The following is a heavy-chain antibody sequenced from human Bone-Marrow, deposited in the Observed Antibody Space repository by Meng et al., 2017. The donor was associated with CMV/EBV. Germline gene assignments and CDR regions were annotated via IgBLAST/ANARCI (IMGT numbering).Heavy chain of an antibody. CDR3: ARGGDRSRWFDP. CDR1: GDTFSSEI. Sequence: KVSCKASGDTFSSEIIGWVRQAPGQGLEWMGGIIPIFGTANYAQKFQGRVTITTDESTSTAYMELSSLRSEDTAVYYCARGGDRSRWFDPWGQGTLVTVS. J-gene: IGHJ5*02. CDR2: IIPIFGTA. D-gene: IGHD7-27*01. V-gene: IGHV1-69*05.